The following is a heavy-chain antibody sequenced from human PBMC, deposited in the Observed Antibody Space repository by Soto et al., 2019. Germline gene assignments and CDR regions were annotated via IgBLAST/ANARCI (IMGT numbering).Heavy chain of an antibody. D-gene: IGHD5-18*01. CDR2: IGGYKGNT. V-gene: IGHV1-18*01. J-gene: IGHJ4*02. Sequence: QVQLVQSGAEVREPGASVKVSCKASGYTFTNYGVSWVRQAPGQGLEWMGWIGGYKGNTKYAQKPQGRVTLTTDTSTSTAYMELRRLRSDDTAVYYCAPHTLDTGMPSGYWGQGTLVTVSS. CDR3: APHTLDTGMPSGY. CDR1: GYTFTNYG.